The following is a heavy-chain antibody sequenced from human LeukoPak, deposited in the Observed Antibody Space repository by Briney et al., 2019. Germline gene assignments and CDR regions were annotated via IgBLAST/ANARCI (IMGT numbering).Heavy chain of an antibody. V-gene: IGHV3-30*18. D-gene: IGHD5-24*01. J-gene: IGHJ1*01. CDR1: GVTFSSYG. CDR3: AKDSPQLERSAEYFQH. Sequence: GKSLRLSCAASGVTFSSYGMHWVRQAPGKGLEWVAVISYDGSSYYYADSVKGRFTISRDNSKNTVYLQMNSLRAEDTAVYYCAKDSPQLERSAEYFQHWGQGTLVTVSS. CDR2: ISYDGSSY.